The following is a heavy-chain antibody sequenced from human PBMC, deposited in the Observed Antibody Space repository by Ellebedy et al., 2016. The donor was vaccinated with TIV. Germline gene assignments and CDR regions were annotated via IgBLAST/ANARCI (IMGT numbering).Heavy chain of an antibody. V-gene: IGHV4-59*01. J-gene: IGHJ4*02. CDR3: ARGYTHGLCCNY. D-gene: IGHD2-8*01. CDR2: VDHSGST. Sequence: SETLSLTCSVSGGSISSYYWTWIRQSPGEGLEWIGHVDHSGSTNYNPSLESRVSISVDTSTTQFSLKLTSVPAADTAVYYCARGYTHGLCCNYWGQGTLVTVSS. CDR1: GGSISSYY.